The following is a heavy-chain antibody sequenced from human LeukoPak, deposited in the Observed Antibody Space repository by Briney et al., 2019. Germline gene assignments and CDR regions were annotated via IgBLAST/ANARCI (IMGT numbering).Heavy chain of an antibody. CDR2: IHHSGST. D-gene: IGHD2-2*01. J-gene: IGHJ5*02. CDR1: DFSISSGLY. V-gene: IGHV4-38-2*02. CDR3: ATGRGSCGSTNCPGSDWFDP. Sequence: KPSETLSLTCSVSDFSISSGLYWGWIRQLPGKGLEWIANIHHSGSTYYNPSLKSRLSTSLDTSKNHFSLQLNSVTAADTAVYYCATGRGSCGSTNCPGSDWFDPWGQGILVTVSS.